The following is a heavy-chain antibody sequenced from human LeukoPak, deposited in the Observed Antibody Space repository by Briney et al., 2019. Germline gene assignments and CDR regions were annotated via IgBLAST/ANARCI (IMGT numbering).Heavy chain of an antibody. CDR3: ARGPNKSDGGNSGSAWFDP. V-gene: IGHV1-8*02. J-gene: IGHJ5*02. D-gene: IGHD4-23*01. CDR1: AYTFTSYG. Sequence: ASVKVSCKASAYTFTSYGINWVRQAPGQGLEWMGWMNPNSGNTGYAQKFQGRVTMTRNTSISTAYMELSSLRSEDTAVYYCARGPNKSDGGNSGSAWFDPWGQGTLVTVSS. CDR2: MNPNSGNT.